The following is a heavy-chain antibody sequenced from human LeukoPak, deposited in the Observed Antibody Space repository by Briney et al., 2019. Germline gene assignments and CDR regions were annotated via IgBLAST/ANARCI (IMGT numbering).Heavy chain of an antibody. CDR3: AKEGDQFRGYLDA. V-gene: IGHV3-33*06. Sequence: PGRSLRLSCTASGFMFSRLGMQWVRQAPGEGLEWVAIIWHDGSVEEYADSVKGRFTISRDNSQNTLYLQMNSLRDDDTAVYYCAKEGDQFRGYLDAWGKGTTVTVSS. CDR2: IWHDGSVE. D-gene: IGHD3-16*01. J-gene: IGHJ6*03. CDR1: GFMFSRLG.